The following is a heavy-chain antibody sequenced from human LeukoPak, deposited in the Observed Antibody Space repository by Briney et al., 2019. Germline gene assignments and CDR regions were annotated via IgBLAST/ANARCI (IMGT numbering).Heavy chain of an antibody. CDR3: ARDIGYCSSTSCYWGCFDY. D-gene: IGHD2-2*01. CDR1: GFTFSSYS. J-gene: IGHJ4*02. V-gene: IGHV3-21*01. Sequence: GGSLRLSCAASGFTFSSYSMNWVRQAPGNGLEWVSSISSSSSYIYYADSVKGRFTISRDNTKNSLYLQMNSMRAEDTAVYYCARDIGYCSSTSCYWGCFDYWGQGTLVTVSS. CDR2: ISSSSSYI.